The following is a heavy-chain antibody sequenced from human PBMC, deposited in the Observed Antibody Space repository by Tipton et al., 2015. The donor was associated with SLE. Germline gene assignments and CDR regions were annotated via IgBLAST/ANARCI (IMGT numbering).Heavy chain of an antibody. V-gene: IGHV5-51*03. CDR1: GYRFTNYW. J-gene: IGHJ5*02. Sequence: QLVQSGAEMKKPGESLRISCKTSGYRFTNYWIGWVRQMPGKGLEWMGIIYPGDSDTRYSPSFEGQVTISAAKSISTAYLQWSSLKASDTAMYYCARRDQGIAVTGTINWFDPWGQGTLVTVSS. D-gene: IGHD6-13*01. CDR3: ARRDQGIAVTGTINWFDP. CDR2: IYPGDSDT.